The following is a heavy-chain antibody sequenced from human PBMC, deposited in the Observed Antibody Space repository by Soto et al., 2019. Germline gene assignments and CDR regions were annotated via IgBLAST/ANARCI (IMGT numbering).Heavy chain of an antibody. CDR3: AKEGAL. V-gene: IGHV3-30*18. Sequence: QVQLVESGGGVVQPGRSLRLSCAASGFTFSSYGMHWVRQAPGKGLEWVAVISYDGSNKYYADSVKGRFTISRDNSKNRPYLQMNSLRAEDTAVYYCAKEGALWGQGTLVTVSS. CDR2: ISYDGSNK. J-gene: IGHJ4*02. CDR1: GFTFSSYG.